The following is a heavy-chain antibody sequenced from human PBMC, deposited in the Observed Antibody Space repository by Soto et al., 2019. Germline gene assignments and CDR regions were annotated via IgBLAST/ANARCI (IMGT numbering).Heavy chain of an antibody. CDR2: VYHSGST. CDR3: ARGTRGDDFWSGPHYYYYGMDV. CDR1: GCSISSGGSS. J-gene: IGHJ6*02. V-gene: IGHV4-30-2*01. Sequence: PXETRSLPCAVSGCSISSGGSSWSWIRQPPGKGLEWIGYVYHSGSTYYNPSLKSRVTISVDRSKNQFSLKLSSVTAADTAVYYCARGTRGDDFWSGPHYYYYGMDVWGQGTTVTVSS. D-gene: IGHD3-3*01.